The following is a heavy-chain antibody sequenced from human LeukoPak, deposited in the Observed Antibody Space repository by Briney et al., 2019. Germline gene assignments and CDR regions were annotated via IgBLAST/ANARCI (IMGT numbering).Heavy chain of an antibody. J-gene: IGHJ5*02. D-gene: IGHD6-6*01. V-gene: IGHV4-59*01. Sequence: SETLSLTCTVSGVSISSYYWSWIRQPPGKGLEWIGYIYYSGRTNYNPSLKSRVTISVDTSKNQFSLKLSSVTAADTAVYYCAREEYSSDRGWFDPWGQGTLVTVSS. CDR2: IYYSGRT. CDR1: GVSISSYY. CDR3: AREEYSSDRGWFDP.